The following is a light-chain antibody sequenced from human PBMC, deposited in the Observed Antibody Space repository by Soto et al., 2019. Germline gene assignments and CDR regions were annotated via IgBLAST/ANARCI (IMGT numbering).Light chain of an antibody. V-gene: IGKV1-5*03. CDR1: QTISSW. J-gene: IGKJ3*01. CDR2: KAS. CDR3: QQLNSYPRT. Sequence: DIQMTQSPSTLSGSVGDRVTITCRASQTISSWLAWYQQKPGKAPKLLIYKASTLKSGVPSRFSGSGSGTDFTLTISRLQPEDFATYYCQQLNSYPRTFGPGTKVDIK.